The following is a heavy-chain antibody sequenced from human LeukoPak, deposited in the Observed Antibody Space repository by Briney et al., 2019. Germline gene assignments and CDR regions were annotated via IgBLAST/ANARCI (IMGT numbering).Heavy chain of an antibody. Sequence: SETLSLTCAVYGGSFSGYYWSWIRQPPGKGLEWIGEINHSGSTNYNPSLKSRVTISVDTSKNQFSLKLSSVTAADTAVYYCARAPGATIRGARWFDLWGQGALVTVSS. CDR3: ARAPGATIRGARWFDL. D-gene: IGHD5-12*01. J-gene: IGHJ5*02. CDR2: INHSGST. CDR1: GGSFSGYY. V-gene: IGHV4-34*01.